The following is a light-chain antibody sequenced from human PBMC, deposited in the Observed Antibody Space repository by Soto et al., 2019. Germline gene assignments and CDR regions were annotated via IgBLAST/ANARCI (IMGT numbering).Light chain of an antibody. CDR3: QQFNHFPWT. CDR1: QGISSA. V-gene: IGKV1D-13*01. J-gene: IGKJ1*01. CDR2: GAS. Sequence: ALQLTQSPSSLSASVGARVTLTCRTSQGISSALAWFQQKQGKSPKLLIYGASTLEGGVPSRFSGSGSGTDVTITISSLQPEDCETYYGQQFNHFPWTFGPGTKVDIK.